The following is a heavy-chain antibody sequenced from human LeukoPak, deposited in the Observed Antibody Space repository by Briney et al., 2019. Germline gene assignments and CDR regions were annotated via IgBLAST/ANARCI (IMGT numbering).Heavy chain of an antibody. CDR3: ASGDGYLQPY. CDR2: IHYDGKI. Sequence: GGSLRLSCAASGFTVSSNYMSWVRQAPGKGLEWVSIIHYDGKIRYAGSVGGRFTIYRDDSENTLFLQMNSLRVDDTAVYFCASGDGYLQPYWGQGTLVTVSS. V-gene: IGHV3-53*01. D-gene: IGHD2-21*01. CDR1: GFTVSSNY. J-gene: IGHJ4*02.